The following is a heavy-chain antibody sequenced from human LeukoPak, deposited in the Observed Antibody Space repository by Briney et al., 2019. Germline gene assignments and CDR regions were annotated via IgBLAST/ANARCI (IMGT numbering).Heavy chain of an antibody. J-gene: IGHJ3*02. CDR1: GGSISRYY. V-gene: IGHV4-59*01. CDR2: IYYSGST. Sequence: SETLSLTCTVSGGSISRYYWSWIRQPPGKGLEWIRNIYYSGSTNYNPSLKSRVAISVDTSKNQFSLKLSSVTAADTAVYYCARGAGSGWYEDAFDIWGQGTMVTVSS. D-gene: IGHD6-19*01. CDR3: ARGAGSGWYEDAFDI.